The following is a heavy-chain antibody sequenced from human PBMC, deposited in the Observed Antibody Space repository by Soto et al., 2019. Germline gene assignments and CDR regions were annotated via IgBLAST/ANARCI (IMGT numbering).Heavy chain of an antibody. J-gene: IGHJ6*03. CDR1: GFTFSSYA. V-gene: IGHV3-23*01. CDR2: ISGSGGST. D-gene: IGHD1-1*01. Sequence: EVQLLESGGGLVQPGGSLRLSCAASGFTFSSYAMSWVRQAPGKGLEWVSAISGSGGSTYYADSVKGRFTISRANSKNTLYLQMNSLRAEDTAVYYCAEEGPGGEPMGLIYYYYYYMDVWGKGTTVTVSS. CDR3: AEEGPGGEPMGLIYYYYYYMDV.